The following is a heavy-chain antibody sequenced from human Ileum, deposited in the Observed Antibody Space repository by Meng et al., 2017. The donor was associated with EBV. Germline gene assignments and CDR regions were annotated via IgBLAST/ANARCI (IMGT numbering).Heavy chain of an antibody. CDR3: ASSDYYRSDY. D-gene: IGHD3-22*01. J-gene: IGHJ4*02. Sequence: QVQLQESGPGLVKPSGPRSLTCAVSGGSISRSDWWSWVRQPPGKGLEWIGETSHSGSTNYSPSLKSRVTISLDKSKNQLSLKLNSVTAADTAVYYCASSDYYRSDYWGQGTLVTVSS. CDR2: TSHSGST. V-gene: IGHV4-4*02. CDR1: GGSISRSDW.